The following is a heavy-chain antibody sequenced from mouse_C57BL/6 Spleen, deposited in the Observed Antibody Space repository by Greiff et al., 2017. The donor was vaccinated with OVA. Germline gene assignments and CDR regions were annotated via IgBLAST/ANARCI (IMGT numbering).Heavy chain of an antibody. CDR1: GYTFTDYY. CDR3: ARAGDTTVVALYWYFDV. J-gene: IGHJ1*03. CDR2: INPNNGGT. D-gene: IGHD1-1*01. Sequence: VQLQQSGPELVKPGASVKISCKASGYTFTDYYMNWVKQSHGKSLEWIGDINPNNGGTSYNQKFKGKATLTVDKSSSTAYMELRSLTSEDSAVYYCARAGDTTVVALYWYFDVWGTGTTVTVSS. V-gene: IGHV1-26*01.